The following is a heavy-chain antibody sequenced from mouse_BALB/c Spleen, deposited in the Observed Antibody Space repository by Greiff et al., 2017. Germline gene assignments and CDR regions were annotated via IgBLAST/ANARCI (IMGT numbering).Heavy chain of an antibody. CDR1: GYSITSDYA. Sequence: EVKLVESGPGLVKPSQSLSLTCTVTGYSITSDYAWNWIRQFPGNKLEWMGYISYSGSTSYNPSLKSRISITRDTSKNQFFLQLNSVTTEDTATYYCARSGYYDWFAYWGQGTLVTVSA. J-gene: IGHJ3*01. V-gene: IGHV3-2*02. CDR2: ISYSGST. D-gene: IGHD2-3*01. CDR3: ARSGYYDWFAY.